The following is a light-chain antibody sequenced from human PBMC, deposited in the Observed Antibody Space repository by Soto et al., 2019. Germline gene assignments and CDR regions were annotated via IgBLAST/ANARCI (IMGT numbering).Light chain of an antibody. CDR2: DAS. V-gene: IGKV3-11*01. CDR1: ESVSSF. Sequence: EIVLTQSPATLSLSPGERATLSCRASESVSSFLAWYQQKPGRAPRLLIYDASSRATGIPARFSGSGSGTDFTLTVSSLEPEDFAVYYCQQRSKWPRTFGQGTKVEIK. CDR3: QQRSKWPRT. J-gene: IGKJ1*01.